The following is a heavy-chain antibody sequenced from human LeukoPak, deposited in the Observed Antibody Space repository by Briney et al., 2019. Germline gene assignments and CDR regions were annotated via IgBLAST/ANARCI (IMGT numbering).Heavy chain of an antibody. Sequence: SETLSLTCSVSGASTIAYYWSWIRQPPGKGLEWIGYFYYNGNMSYNPSLKSRVTISIDTSKNQFSLKLTSVTAADTAVYYCARHRYCTSTSCTFYFDSWGQGRLVTVSS. CDR1: GASTIAYY. D-gene: IGHD2-2*01. J-gene: IGHJ4*02. CDR3: ARHRYCTSTSCTFYFDS. V-gene: IGHV4-59*08. CDR2: FYYNGNM.